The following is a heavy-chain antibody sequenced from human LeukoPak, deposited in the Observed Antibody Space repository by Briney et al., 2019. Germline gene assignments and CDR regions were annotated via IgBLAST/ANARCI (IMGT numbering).Heavy chain of an antibody. CDR2: INPNSGGT. Sequence: ASVNVSCKASGYTFTGYYMHWVRQAPGQGLEWMGWINPNSGGTNYAQKFQGWVTMTRDTSASTAYMELGSLRSEDTAVYYCARDPFCSGGSCYPTFDYGGQGTLVTVSS. D-gene: IGHD2-15*01. J-gene: IGHJ4*02. V-gene: IGHV1-2*04. CDR3: ARDPFCSGGSCYPTFDY. CDR1: GYTFTGYY.